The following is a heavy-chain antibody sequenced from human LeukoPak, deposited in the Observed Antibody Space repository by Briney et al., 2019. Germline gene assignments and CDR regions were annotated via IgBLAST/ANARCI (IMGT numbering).Heavy chain of an antibody. CDR1: GFTFSSYA. CDR2: ISGSGGST. Sequence: GGSLRLSCAASGFTFSSYAMSWVRQAPGKGLEWVSAISGSGGSTYYADSVKGRFTISRDNSKNTLYLQMNSLRAEDTAVYYCAKEPYYYDSSDSAFDIWGQGTMVTVSS. CDR3: AKEPYYYDSSDSAFDI. V-gene: IGHV3-23*01. D-gene: IGHD3-22*01. J-gene: IGHJ3*02.